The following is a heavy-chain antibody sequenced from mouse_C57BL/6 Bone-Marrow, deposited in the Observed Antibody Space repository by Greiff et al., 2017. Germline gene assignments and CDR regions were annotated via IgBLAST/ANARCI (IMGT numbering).Heavy chain of an antibody. CDR1: GYSFTGYF. V-gene: IGHV1-20*01. CDR3: ARDRPSVSSPHYVDY. Sequence: EVQLQQSGPELVKPGDSVKISCKASGYSFTGYFMNWVMQSHGKSLEWIGRINPYNGDTFYNQKFKGKSTLTVDKSSSTAHMELRSLTSEDSAVYYCARDRPSVSSPHYVDYWVQGTTPADSS. J-gene: IGHJ2*01. CDR2: INPYNGDT. D-gene: IGHD1-1*01.